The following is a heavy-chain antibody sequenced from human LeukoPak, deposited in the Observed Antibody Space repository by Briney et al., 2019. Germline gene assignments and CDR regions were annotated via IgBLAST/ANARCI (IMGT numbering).Heavy chain of an antibody. D-gene: IGHD2-21*02. V-gene: IGHV1-18*01. J-gene: IGHJ4*02. CDR2: ISAYNGNT. Sequence: ASVTVSCKASGYTFTSYGISWVRQAPGQGLEWMGWISAYNGNTNYAQKLQGRVTMTTDTSTSTAYMELRSLRSDDTAVYYCARDVTPEAYCGGDCYHFDYWGQGTLVTVSS. CDR3: ARDVTPEAYCGGDCYHFDY. CDR1: GYTFTSYG.